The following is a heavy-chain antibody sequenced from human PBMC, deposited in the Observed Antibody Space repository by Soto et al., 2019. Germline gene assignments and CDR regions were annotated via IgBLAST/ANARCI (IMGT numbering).Heavy chain of an antibody. Sequence: QVQVQESGPGLVKPSETLSLTCTVSGGSVGSGTYSWSWIRQPPGKGLEWIGYIYYSGGTNYNPSHNSRVTISIDTSKKKFSMKLSSVTAADTAVYYCARGNYYGSGSYYNFDYWGQGTLVTVSS. D-gene: IGHD3-10*01. V-gene: IGHV4-61*01. CDR1: GGSVGSGTYS. J-gene: IGHJ4*02. CDR3: ARGNYYGSGSYYNFDY. CDR2: IYYSGGT.